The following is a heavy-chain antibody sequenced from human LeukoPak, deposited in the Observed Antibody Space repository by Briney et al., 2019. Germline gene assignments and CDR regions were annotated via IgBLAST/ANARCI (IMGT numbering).Heavy chain of an antibody. V-gene: IGHV4-59*01. CDR1: GGSISSYY. J-gene: IGHJ3*02. CDR2: IYYSGST. D-gene: IGHD3-22*01. CDR3: ARGTRLKNYDTSGYYRYAFDI. Sequence: SETLSLTCTVSGGSISSYYWSWIRQPPGKGLEWIGYIYYSGSTNYNPSLKSRVTISVDTSKNQFSLRLSSVTAADTAVYYCARGTRLKNYDTSGYYRYAFDIWGQGTMITVSS.